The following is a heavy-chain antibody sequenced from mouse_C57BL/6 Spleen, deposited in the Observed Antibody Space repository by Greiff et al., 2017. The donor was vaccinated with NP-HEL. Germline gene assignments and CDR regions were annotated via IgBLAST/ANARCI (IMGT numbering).Heavy chain of an antibody. J-gene: IGHJ2*01. V-gene: IGHV1-19*01. D-gene: IGHD3-2*02. Sequence: EVQLQQSGPVLVKPGASVKMSCKASGYTFTDYYMNWVKQSHGKSLEWIGVINPYNGGTSYNQKFKGKATLPVDKSSSTAYMELNSLTSEDSAVYYCARPRQLRSRGYFDYWGQGTTLTVSS. CDR1: GYTFTDYY. CDR3: ARPRQLRSRGYFDY. CDR2: INPYNGGT.